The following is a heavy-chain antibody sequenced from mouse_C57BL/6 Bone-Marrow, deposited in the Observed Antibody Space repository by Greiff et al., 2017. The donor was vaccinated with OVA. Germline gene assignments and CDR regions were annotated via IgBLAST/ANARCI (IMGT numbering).Heavy chain of an antibody. Sequence: EVKLVESGGGLVQPKGSLKLSCAASGFSFNTYAMNWVRQAPGKGLEWVARIRSKSNNYATYYADSVKDRSTISRDDSESMLYLQMNNLKTEDTAMYYCVRHADYAMDYWGQGTSVTVSS. CDR1: GFSFNTYA. V-gene: IGHV10-1*01. CDR3: VRHADYAMDY. J-gene: IGHJ4*01. CDR2: IRSKSNNYAT.